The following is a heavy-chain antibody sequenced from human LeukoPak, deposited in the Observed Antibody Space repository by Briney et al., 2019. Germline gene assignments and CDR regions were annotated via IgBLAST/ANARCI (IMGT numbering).Heavy chain of an antibody. CDR2: INSDGSGT. V-gene: IGHV3-74*01. CDR3: ARTEGTVAYDS. CDR1: GFTFSNYW. D-gene: IGHD4-23*01. Sequence: GGSLRLSCAASGFTFSNYWMHWVRQAPGKGLVWVSRINSDGSGTTYADSMRGRFTISRDNAKITLYLQVNSLRAEDTAVYYCARTEGTVAYDSWGQGTLVTVSS. J-gene: IGHJ5*01.